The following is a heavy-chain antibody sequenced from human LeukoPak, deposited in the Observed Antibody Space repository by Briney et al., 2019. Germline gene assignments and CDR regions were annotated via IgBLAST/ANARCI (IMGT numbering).Heavy chain of an antibody. V-gene: IGHV4-59*08. CDR2: IYYSGST. D-gene: IGHD3-10*01. Sequence: SETLSLTCSVSGGSISSYYWSWIRQPPGKGLEWIRYIYYSGSTNYNPSLKSRVTISVDTSKNQFSLKLSSVTAADTAVYYCARLSYYGSGKEYYFDYWGQGTLVTVSS. J-gene: IGHJ4*02. CDR3: ARLSYYGSGKEYYFDY. CDR1: GGSISSYY.